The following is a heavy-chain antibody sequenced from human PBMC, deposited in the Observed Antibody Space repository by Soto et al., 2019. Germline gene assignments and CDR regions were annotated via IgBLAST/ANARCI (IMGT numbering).Heavy chain of an antibody. V-gene: IGHV4-61*01. J-gene: IGHJ4*02. CDR2: VYYSGST. CDR3: ARGIRGYSRVFAF. CDR1: GGNGSDGSYY. D-gene: IGHD5-18*01. Sequence: VPKSLTYSVAGGNGSDGSYYRTWIRQPPGKGLEWIGYVYYSGSTAYSPSLKSRVTISGDTSSNEFSLKLPSAPAADTAVSYCARGIRGYSRVFAFLVQG.